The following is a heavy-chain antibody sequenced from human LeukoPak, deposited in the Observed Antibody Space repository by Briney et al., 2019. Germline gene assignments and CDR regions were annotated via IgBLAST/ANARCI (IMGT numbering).Heavy chain of an antibody. CDR2: LSSSGTTI. V-gene: IGHV3-48*03. Sequence: GGSLRLSCVVSGFTLRSYEMNWVRQAPGKGLEWISYLSSSGTTIYYADSVKGRFTISRDNAKNSLYLQMNSLRVEDTALYFCARETQGLDFWGRGILVTVSS. D-gene: IGHD4-23*01. J-gene: IGHJ4*01. CDR1: GFTLRSYE. CDR3: ARETQGLDF.